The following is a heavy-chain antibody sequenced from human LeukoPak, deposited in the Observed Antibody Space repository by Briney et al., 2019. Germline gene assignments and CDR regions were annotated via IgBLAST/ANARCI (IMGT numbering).Heavy chain of an antibody. Sequence: SETLSLTCTVSGGSISSSSYYWGWIRQPPGKGLEWIGSIYYSGSTYYNPSLKSRVAISVDTSKNQFSLKLSSVTAADTAVYYCARRKYSSSWYFDYWGQGTLVTVSS. CDR2: IYYSGST. J-gene: IGHJ4*02. D-gene: IGHD6-13*01. V-gene: IGHV4-39*01. CDR1: GGSISSSSYY. CDR3: ARRKYSSSWYFDY.